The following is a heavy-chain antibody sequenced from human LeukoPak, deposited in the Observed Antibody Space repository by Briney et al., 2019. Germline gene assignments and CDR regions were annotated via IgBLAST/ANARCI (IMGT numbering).Heavy chain of an antibody. D-gene: IGHD6-19*01. CDR2: ISSSSSYI. Sequence: GGSLRLSCAASGFTFSSYWMSWVRQAPGKGLEWVSSISSSSSYIYYADSVKGRFTISRDNAKNSLYLQMNSLRAEDTAVYYCARFQDLGAVAGYFDYWGQGTLVTVSS. CDR1: GFTFSSYW. J-gene: IGHJ4*02. CDR3: ARFQDLGAVAGYFDY. V-gene: IGHV3-21*01.